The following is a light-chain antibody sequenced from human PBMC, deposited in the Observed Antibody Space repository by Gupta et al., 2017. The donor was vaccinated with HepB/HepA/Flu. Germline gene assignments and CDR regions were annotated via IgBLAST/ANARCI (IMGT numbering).Light chain of an antibody. J-gene: IGLJ2*01. CDR3: AAWDDSRSGPV. CDR2: RNN. CDR1: SSNIGSNY. V-gene: IGLV1-47*01. Sequence: QSVLTQPPSASGTPGKRVTISCSGSSSNIGSNYVYWYQQLPGTAPKLLIYRNNQRPSGVPARFSGSKSGTSASLAISWLRAEDEADYYCAAWDDSRSGPVFGGGTKLTVL.